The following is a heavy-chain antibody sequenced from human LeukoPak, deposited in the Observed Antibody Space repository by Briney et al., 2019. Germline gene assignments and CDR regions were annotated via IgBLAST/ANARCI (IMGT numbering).Heavy chain of an antibody. CDR1: GFTFSNYG. J-gene: IGHJ3*02. V-gene: IGHV3-NL1*01. CDR3: AKDRQQLVLDAFDI. Sequence: TGGSLRLSCGASGFTFSNYGMLWVRQAPGKGLEWVSLIYSGGSTYYADSVKGRFTISRDNSKNTLYLQMNSLRAEGTAVYYCAKDRQQLVLDAFDIWGQGTMVTVSS. D-gene: IGHD6-6*01. CDR2: IYSGGST.